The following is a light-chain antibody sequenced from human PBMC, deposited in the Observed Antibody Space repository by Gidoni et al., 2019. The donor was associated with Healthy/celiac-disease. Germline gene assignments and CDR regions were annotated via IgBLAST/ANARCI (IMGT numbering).Light chain of an antibody. CDR3: QQSYSTPRT. CDR2: AAS. CDR1: QSISSY. J-gene: IGKJ1*01. V-gene: IGKV1-39*01. Sequence: DIKMTQSPSSLSASVGDRVTITCQASQSISSYLNWYQQKPGKAPKLLIYAASSLQSGVPSRFSGSGSGTDFTLTISSLQPEDFATYYCQQSYSTPRTCGQGTKVEIK.